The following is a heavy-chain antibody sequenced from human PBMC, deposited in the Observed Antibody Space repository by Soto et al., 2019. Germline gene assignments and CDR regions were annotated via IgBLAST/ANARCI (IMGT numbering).Heavy chain of an antibody. CDR3: ARERITMIDY. CDR2: IYYSGST. J-gene: IGHJ4*02. CDR1: GGSISSYY. Sequence: SETLSLTCTVSGGSISSYYWSWIRQPPGKGLEWIGYIYYSGSTNYNPSLKSRVTISVDTSKNQFSLKLSSVAAADTAVYYCARERITMIDYWGQGTLVTVS. V-gene: IGHV4-59*01. D-gene: IGHD3-22*01.